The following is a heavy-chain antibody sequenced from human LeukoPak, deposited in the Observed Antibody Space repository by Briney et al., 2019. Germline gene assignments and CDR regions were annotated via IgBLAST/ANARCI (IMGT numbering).Heavy chain of an antibody. Sequence: GGSLRLSCAASGFTFSSYGMHWVRQAPGKGLEWVAVISYDGSNKYYADSVKGRFTISRDNSKNTLYLQMNSLRAEDTAVYYCAKVDCSSTSCSPYYYYYGMDVWGQGTTVTVSS. CDR1: GFTFSSYG. J-gene: IGHJ6*02. V-gene: IGHV3-30*18. CDR2: ISYDGSNK. CDR3: AKVDCSSTSCSPYYYYYGMDV. D-gene: IGHD2-2*01.